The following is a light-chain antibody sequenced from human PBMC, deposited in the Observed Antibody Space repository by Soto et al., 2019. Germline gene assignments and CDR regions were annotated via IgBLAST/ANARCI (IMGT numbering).Light chain of an antibody. V-gene: IGKV1-5*03. CDR1: QSVDTC. CDR3: QQCYRYPWT. Sequence: DIQMTQSPSTLSASVGDRVTITCRASQSVDTCLAWYQQKPGKAPHLLIYKASSLETGVPSRFGGSGSVTEFTLTISSLQPDDFATSYCQQCYRYPWTFGQGTKVEIK. CDR2: KAS. J-gene: IGKJ1*01.